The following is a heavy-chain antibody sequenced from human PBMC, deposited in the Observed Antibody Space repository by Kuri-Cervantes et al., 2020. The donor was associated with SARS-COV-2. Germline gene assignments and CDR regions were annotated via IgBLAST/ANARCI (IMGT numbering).Heavy chain of an antibody. CDR2: IRGKANNYAT. J-gene: IGHJ4*02. CDR1: GFLFSASA. CDR3: ARELGSWPFDY. V-gene: IGHV3-73*01. D-gene: IGHD6-13*01. Sequence: LSLTCEVSGFLFSASAIHWVRQASGKGLEWVGRIRGKANNYATAYVASVKGRFTISRDSSKNTLYLQMNSLRAEDTAVYYCARELGSWPFDYWGQGTLVTVSS.